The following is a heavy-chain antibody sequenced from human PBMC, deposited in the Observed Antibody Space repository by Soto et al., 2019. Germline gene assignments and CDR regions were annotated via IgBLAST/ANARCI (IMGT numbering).Heavy chain of an antibody. CDR1: GFTVSSNY. CDR3: ARMRGVGATPDSAFDI. V-gene: IGHV3-53*01. D-gene: IGHD1-26*01. J-gene: IGHJ3*02. Sequence: EVQLVESGGGLIQPGGSLRLSCAASGFTVSSNYMSWVRQAPGKGLEWVSVIYSGGSTYYADSVKGRFTISRDNSKNTLDLQMNSLRAEDTAVYYCARMRGVGATPDSAFDIWGQGTMVTVSS. CDR2: IYSGGST.